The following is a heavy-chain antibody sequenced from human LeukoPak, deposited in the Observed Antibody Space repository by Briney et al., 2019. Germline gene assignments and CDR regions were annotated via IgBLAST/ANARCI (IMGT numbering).Heavy chain of an antibody. V-gene: IGHV3-23*01. CDR1: GFTFNNYA. CDR3: VRAAPQNCYPSSCSLFDK. CDR2: IMIGGDGK. Sequence: GGSLRLSCAGSGFTFNNYAMSWVRRAPRKGLEWVSTIMIGGDGKHYADSVKGRFTISRDRSESTLFLQMDDLRADDTAVYYCVRAAPQNCYPSSCSLFDKWGQGALVTVSS. J-gene: IGHJ4*02. D-gene: IGHD2-2*01.